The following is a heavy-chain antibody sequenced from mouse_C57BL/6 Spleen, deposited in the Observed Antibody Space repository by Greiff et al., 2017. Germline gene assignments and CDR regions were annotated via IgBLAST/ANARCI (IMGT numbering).Heavy chain of an antibody. J-gene: IGHJ2*01. CDR1: GFTFSDYG. V-gene: IGHV5-17*01. CDR2: ISSGSSTI. Sequence: DVKLVESGGGLVKPGGSLKLSCAASGFTFSDYGMHWVRQAPEKGLEWVAYISSGSSTIYYADTVKGRFTISRDNAKNTLFLQVTSLRSEDTSLYYCASREIYYDYFDYWGQGTTLTVSS. D-gene: IGHD2-4*01. CDR3: ASREIYYDYFDY.